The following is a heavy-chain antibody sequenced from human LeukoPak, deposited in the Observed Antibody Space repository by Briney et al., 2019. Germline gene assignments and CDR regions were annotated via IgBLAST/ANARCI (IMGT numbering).Heavy chain of an antibody. CDR1: GYTFTGDY. D-gene: IGHD3-22*01. Sequence: ASVKVSCKASGYTFTGDYMHWVRQAPGQGLEWMGWINPNSGGTNYAQKFQGRVTMTRDTSISTAYMELSRLRSDDTAVYYCARVPPYYYDGSANYWGQGTLVTVSS. J-gene: IGHJ4*02. CDR3: ARVPPYYYDGSANY. V-gene: IGHV1-2*02. CDR2: INPNSGGT.